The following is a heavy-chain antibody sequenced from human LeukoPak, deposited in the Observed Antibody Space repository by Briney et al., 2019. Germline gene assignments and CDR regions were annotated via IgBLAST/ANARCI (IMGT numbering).Heavy chain of an antibody. J-gene: IGHJ5*02. Sequence: PSETLSLTCAVYGGSFSGYYWSSIRQPPGKGLEWIGEIKHSGSTNYNPSLKSRVTISVDQSKNQFSLELSSVTAADTAVYYCARGPLLSFGEPHSKHPPWFDPWGQGTLVTVSS. CDR2: IKHSGST. CDR3: ARGPLLSFGEPHSKHPPWFDP. D-gene: IGHD3-10*01. V-gene: IGHV4-34*01. CDR1: GGSFSGYY.